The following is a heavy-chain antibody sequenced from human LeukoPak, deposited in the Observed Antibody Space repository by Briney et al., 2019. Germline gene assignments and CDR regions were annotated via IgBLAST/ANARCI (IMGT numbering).Heavy chain of an antibody. D-gene: IGHD2-15*01. CDR3: ARILGYCSGGSCYGYYYGMDV. V-gene: IGHV3-33*08. CDR2: IWYDGSNK. CDR1: GFTFSSYA. J-gene: IGHJ6*02. Sequence: PGGSLRLSCSASGFTFSSYAMHWVRQAPGKGLEWVAVIWYDGSNKYYADSVKGRFTISRDNSKNTLYLQMNSLRAEDTAVYYCARILGYCSGGSCYGYYYGMDVWGQGTTVTVSS.